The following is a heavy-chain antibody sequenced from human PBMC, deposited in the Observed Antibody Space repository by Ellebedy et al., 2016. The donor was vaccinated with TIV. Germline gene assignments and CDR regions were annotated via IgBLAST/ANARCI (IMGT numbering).Heavy chain of an antibody. V-gene: IGHV3-74*01. CDR3: AKLGGIYTWYAEY. J-gene: IGHJ4*02. CDR1: GFSFSSYW. D-gene: IGHD6-13*01. CDR2: INGDGSST. Sequence: GESLKISCAASGFSFSSYWMHWVRQTPGKGLVWLSRINGDGSSTRYADSVRGRFTISRDNAKNTLYLQMNSLRAEDTAVYYCAKLGGIYTWYAEYWGQGTLVTVSS.